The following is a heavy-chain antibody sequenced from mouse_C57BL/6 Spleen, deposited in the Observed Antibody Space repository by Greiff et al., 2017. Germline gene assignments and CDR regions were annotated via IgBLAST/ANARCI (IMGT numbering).Heavy chain of an antibody. J-gene: IGHJ3*01. CDR2: IDPENGDT. D-gene: IGHD2-3*01. CDR3: TTGKYDGYPFAY. Sequence: EVKLQQSGAELVRPGASVKLSCTASGFNIKDDYMHWVKQRPEQGLEWIGWIDPENGDTEYASKFQGKATITADTSSNTAYLQLSSLTSEDTAVYYCTTGKYDGYPFAYWGQGTLVTVSA. CDR1: GFNIKDDY. V-gene: IGHV14-4*01.